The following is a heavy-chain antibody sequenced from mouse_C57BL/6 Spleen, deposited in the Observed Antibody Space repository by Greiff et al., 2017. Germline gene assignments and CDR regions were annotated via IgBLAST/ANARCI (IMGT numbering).Heavy chain of an antibody. CDR2: FHPYNDDT. D-gene: IGHD1-1*01. CDR3: ARGGDYGSYFDY. J-gene: IGHJ2*01. V-gene: IGHV1-47*01. CDR1: GYTFTTYP. Sequence: QVQLKESGAELVKPGASVKMSCKASGYTFTTYPIEWMKQNHGKSLEWIGNFHPYNDDTKYNEKFKGKATLTVEKSSSTVYLELSRLTSDDSAVYYCARGGDYGSYFDYWGQGTTLTVSS.